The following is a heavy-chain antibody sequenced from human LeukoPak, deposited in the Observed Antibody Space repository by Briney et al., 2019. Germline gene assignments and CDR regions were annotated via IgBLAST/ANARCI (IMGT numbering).Heavy chain of an antibody. D-gene: IGHD6-19*01. V-gene: IGHV4-34*01. CDR3: ARGRSSGWYYYFDY. J-gene: IGHJ4*02. CDR2: INHSGST. Sequence: SETLSLACAVYGGSFSGYYWSWIRQPPGKGLEWIGEINHSGSTNYNPSLKSRVTISVDTSKNQFSLKLSSVTAADTAVYYCARGRSSGWYYYFDYWGQGTLVTVSS. CDR1: GGSFSGYY.